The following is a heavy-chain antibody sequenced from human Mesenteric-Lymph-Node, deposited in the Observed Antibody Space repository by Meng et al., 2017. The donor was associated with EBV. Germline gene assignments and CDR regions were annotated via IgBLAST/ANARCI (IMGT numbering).Heavy chain of an antibody. D-gene: IGHD6-19*01. Sequence: VQLQGPGHGLVRPPGTLSLTGAVSGDSLTSTNWWSWVRQPPGKGLEWIGEIFHSGITNYNPSLKSRITLSVDKSKNLFSLNLSSVTAADTAVYFCARRREYSSGWPIDYWGQGTLVTVSS. V-gene: IGHV4-4*01. CDR2: IFHSGIT. J-gene: IGHJ4*02. CDR1: GDSLTSTNW. CDR3: ARRREYSSGWPIDY.